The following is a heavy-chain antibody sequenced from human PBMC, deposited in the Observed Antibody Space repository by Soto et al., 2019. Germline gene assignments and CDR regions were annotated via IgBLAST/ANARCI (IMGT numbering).Heavy chain of an antibody. J-gene: IGHJ6*02. V-gene: IGHV5-51*01. CDR2: IYPYDSNT. CDR3: ARFRVRGGNEYVHDGMDV. Sequence: PGESLKISCKDSGYSFTSYWIAWVRQTPGKGLEWMGIIYPYDSNTRYSPSFQGQVTISADKSVSTAYLQWSSLRAEDTALYYCARFRVRGGNEYVHDGMDVWGQGTTVTVSS. CDR1: GYSFTSYW. D-gene: IGHD5-12*01.